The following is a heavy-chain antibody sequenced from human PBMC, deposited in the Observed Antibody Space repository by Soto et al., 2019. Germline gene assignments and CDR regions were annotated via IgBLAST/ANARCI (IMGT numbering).Heavy chain of an antibody. CDR3: ARAYRYSYGSLLSYYGMDV. V-gene: IGHV3-74*01. Sequence: HPGGSLRLSCAASGFTFSSYWMHWVRQAPGKGLVWVSRINSDGSSTSYADSVKGRFTSSRDNAKNTLYLQMNSLRAEDTAVYYCARAYRYSYGSLLSYYGMDVWGQGTTVTVSS. CDR1: GFTFSSYW. CDR2: INSDGSST. J-gene: IGHJ6*02. D-gene: IGHD5-18*01.